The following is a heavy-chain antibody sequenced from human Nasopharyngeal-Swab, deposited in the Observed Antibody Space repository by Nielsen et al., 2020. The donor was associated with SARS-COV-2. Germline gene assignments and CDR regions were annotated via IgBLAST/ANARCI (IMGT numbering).Heavy chain of an antibody. V-gene: IGHV4-34*01. CDR2: INHSGST. J-gene: IGHJ4*02. Sequence: GSLRLSCAVYGGSFSGYYWSWIRQPPGKGLEWIGEINHSGSTNYNPSLKSRVTISVDTSKNQFSLKLSSVTAADTAMYYCARGGSYYYHDYWGQGTLVTVSS. D-gene: IGHD3-22*01. CDR3: ARGGSYYYHDY. CDR1: GGSFSGYY.